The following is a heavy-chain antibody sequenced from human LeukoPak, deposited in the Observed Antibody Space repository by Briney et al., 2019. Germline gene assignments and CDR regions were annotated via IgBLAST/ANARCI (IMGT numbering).Heavy chain of an antibody. CDR2: INPSGGST. CDR3: ATSSPAMYSSSWYSYNWFDP. V-gene: IGHV1-46*01. D-gene: IGHD6-13*01. J-gene: IGHJ5*02. CDR1: GYTFTSYY. Sequence: ASVKVSCKASGYTFTSYYMHWVRQAPGQGLKWMGIINPSGGSTSYAQKFQGRVTMTRDMSTSTVYMELSSLRSEDTAVYYCATSSPAMYSSSWYSYNWFDPWGQGTLVTVSS.